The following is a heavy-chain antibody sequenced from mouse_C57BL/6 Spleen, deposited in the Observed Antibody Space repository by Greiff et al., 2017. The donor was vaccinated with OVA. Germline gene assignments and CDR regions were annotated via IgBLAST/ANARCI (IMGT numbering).Heavy chain of an antibody. Sequence: VKVVESGAELAKPGASVKLSCKASGYTFTSYWMHWVKQRPGQGLEWIGYINPSSGYTKYNQKFKDKATLTADKSSSTAYMQLSSLTYEDSAVYYCARSDYGSLWYFDVWGTGTTVTVSA. D-gene: IGHD1-1*01. CDR1: GYTFTSYW. CDR3: ARSDYGSLWYFDV. CDR2: INPSSGYT. J-gene: IGHJ1*03. V-gene: IGHV1-7*01.